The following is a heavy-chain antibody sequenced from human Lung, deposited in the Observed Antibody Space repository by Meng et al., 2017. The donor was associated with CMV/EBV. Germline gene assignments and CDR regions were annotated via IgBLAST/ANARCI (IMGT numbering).Heavy chain of an antibody. CDR1: IGSSSRWNW. Sequence: QVQLDAAGPGLRTPLAPPSPACAGSIGSSSRWNWGSRVRQPPVKGLEGIYEIYHSGSTTYLQSLKSRVIISVDKSKYQFPLKLSAATAADKAVYYCASFPPPGKQWLGTDYWGQGTLVTVSS. CDR3: ASFPPPGKQWLGTDY. J-gene: IGHJ4*02. V-gene: IGHV4-4*03. CDR2: IYHSGST. D-gene: IGHD6-19*01.